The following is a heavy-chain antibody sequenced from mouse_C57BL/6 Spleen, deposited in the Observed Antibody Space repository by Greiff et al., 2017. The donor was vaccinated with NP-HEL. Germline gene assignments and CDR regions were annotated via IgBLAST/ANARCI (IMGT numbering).Heavy chain of an antibody. J-gene: IGHJ2*01. D-gene: IGHD2-3*01. CDR2: ISSGGDYI. Sequence: EVMLVESGEGLVKPGGSLKLSCAASGFTFSSYAMSWVRQTPEKRLEWVAYISSGGDYIYYADTVKGRFTISRDNARNTLYLQMSSLKSEDTAMYYCTRANDGYSPFDYWGQGTTLTVSS. V-gene: IGHV5-9-1*02. CDR1: GFTFSSYA. CDR3: TRANDGYSPFDY.